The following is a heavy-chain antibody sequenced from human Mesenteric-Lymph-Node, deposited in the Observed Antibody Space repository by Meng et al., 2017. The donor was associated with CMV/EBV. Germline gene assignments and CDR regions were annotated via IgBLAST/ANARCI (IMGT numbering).Heavy chain of an antibody. CDR1: GFTFSSYA. CDR3: ARSSGYSYAANAFDI. Sequence: GGSLRLSCAASGFTFSSYAMHWVRQAPGKGLEWVAVISYDGSNKYYADSVKGRFTISRDNSKNTLYLQMNSLRAEDTAMYYCARSSGYSYAANAFDIWGQGTMVTVSS. CDR2: ISYDGSNK. J-gene: IGHJ3*02. D-gene: IGHD5-18*01. V-gene: IGHV3-30-3*01.